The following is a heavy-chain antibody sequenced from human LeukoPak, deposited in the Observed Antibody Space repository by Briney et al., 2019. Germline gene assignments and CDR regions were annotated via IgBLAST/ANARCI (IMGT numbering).Heavy chain of an antibody. J-gene: IGHJ1*01. Sequence: GASVKVSCKASGGTFSSYAISWVRQAPGQGLEWMGRIIPIFGTANYAQKFQGRVTITTDESTSTAYMELSSLRSEDTAVYYCARDRYAHYYDSSGYYPDWGQGTLVTVSS. CDR1: GGTFSSYA. CDR3: ARDRYAHYYDSSGYYPD. CDR2: IIPIFGTA. D-gene: IGHD3-22*01. V-gene: IGHV1-69*05.